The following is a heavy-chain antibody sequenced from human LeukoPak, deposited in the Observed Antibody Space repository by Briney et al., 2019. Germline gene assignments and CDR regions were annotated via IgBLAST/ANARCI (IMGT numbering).Heavy chain of an antibody. V-gene: IGHV4-59*01. D-gene: IGHD4-11*01. CDR2: ISYSGST. CDR3: ARDTAYTDY. Sequence: PSETLSLTCTVSGGFISNYYWSWIRQPPGNGLEWIGYISYSGSTSYNPSLQSRVTVSVDTSKNEFSLKLSSVTAADTALYYCARDTAYTDYWGQGALVTVSS. J-gene: IGHJ4*02. CDR1: GGFISNYY.